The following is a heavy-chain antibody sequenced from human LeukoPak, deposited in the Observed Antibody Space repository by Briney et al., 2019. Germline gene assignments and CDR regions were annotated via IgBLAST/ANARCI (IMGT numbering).Heavy chain of an antibody. J-gene: IGHJ4*02. V-gene: IGHV4-59*01. CDR3: ARLPEYSYAVY. D-gene: IGHD5-18*01. Sequence: SETLSLTCTVSGGSISSYYWSWIRQPPGKGLEWIGYIYYSGSTNYNPSLKSRVTISVDTSKNQFSLKLSSVTATDTAVYYCARLPEYSYAVYWGQGTLVTVSS. CDR1: GGSISSYY. CDR2: IYYSGST.